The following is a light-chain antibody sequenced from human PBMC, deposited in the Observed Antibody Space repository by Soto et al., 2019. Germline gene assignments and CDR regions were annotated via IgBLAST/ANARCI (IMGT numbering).Light chain of an antibody. CDR2: SAS. CDR3: QQYHDWPPVS. V-gene: IGKV3-15*01. CDR1: QSIGSN. Sequence: ETVMTQSPATLSVSPGERATVSCRASQSIGSNLAWYQQRPGQAPRLVIHSASTRATGIPVRFSGSGSGTEFTITISSLQSEDFAVYYCQQYHDWPPVSFGGGTKVQVK. J-gene: IGKJ4*01.